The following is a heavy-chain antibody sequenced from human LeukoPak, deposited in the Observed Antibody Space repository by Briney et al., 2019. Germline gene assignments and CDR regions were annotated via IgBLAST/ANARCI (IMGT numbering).Heavy chain of an antibody. J-gene: IGHJ4*02. D-gene: IGHD6-6*01. Sequence: GGSLRLSCAASGFAFCRYWMTWVRQAPGKGLEWVANINPGGSENYYVDSVKGRFTISRDNAKNSLYLQMNSLRAEDTALYYCARDRSHSGFWGQGTLVTVSS. CDR1: GFAFCRYW. CDR3: ARDRSHSGF. V-gene: IGHV3-7*01. CDR2: INPGGSEN.